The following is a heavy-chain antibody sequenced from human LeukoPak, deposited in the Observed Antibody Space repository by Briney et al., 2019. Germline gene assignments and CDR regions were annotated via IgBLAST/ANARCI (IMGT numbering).Heavy chain of an antibody. CDR1: GGSISSYY. J-gene: IGHJ5*02. CDR2: IYYSGST. Sequence: SETLSLTCTVSGGSISSYYWSWIRQPPGKGLEWIGYIYYSGSTNYNPSLKSRVTISVDTSKNQFSLQLNSVTPEDTAVYYCARDYSYARFNWFDPWGQGTLVTVSS. CDR3: ARDYSYARFNWFDP. V-gene: IGHV4-59*12. D-gene: IGHD5-18*01.